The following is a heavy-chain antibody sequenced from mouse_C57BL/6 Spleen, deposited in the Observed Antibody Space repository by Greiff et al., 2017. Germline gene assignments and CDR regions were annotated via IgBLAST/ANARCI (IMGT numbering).Heavy chain of an antibody. J-gene: IGHJ4*01. CDR2: IHPSDSET. D-gene: IGHD1-1*01. Sequence: QVQLQQPGAELVRPGSSVKLSCKASGYTFTSYWMHWVKQRPIQGLEWIGNIHPSDSETHYNQKFKDKATLTVDKSSSTAYMQLSSLTSEDSAVYYCARITTEDYAMDYWGQGTSVTVSS. V-gene: IGHV1-52*01. CDR3: ARITTEDYAMDY. CDR1: GYTFTSYW.